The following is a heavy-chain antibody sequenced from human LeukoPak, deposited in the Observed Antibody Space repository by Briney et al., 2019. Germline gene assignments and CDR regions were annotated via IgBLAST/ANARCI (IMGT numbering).Heavy chain of an antibody. CDR3: ARDLYRTVVVPHYFDY. J-gene: IGHJ4*02. CDR2: IKLDGSEE. CDR1: GFTFRRYR. D-gene: IGHD3-22*01. V-gene: IGHV3-7*01. Sequence: GGSLRLSCAASGFTFRRYRMSWVRQAPGKGLGWGANIKLDGSEEYYVGSVQGRFTISRDNAKNSLYLQMKRLRAEDTAVYYCARDLYRTVVVPHYFDYWGQGTLVTVSS.